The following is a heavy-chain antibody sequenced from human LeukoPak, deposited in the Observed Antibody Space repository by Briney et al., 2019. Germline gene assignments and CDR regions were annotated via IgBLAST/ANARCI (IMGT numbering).Heavy chain of an antibody. V-gene: IGHV3-48*02. CDR3: ARDFWGSTGAVDI. D-gene: IGHD3-16*01. J-gene: IGHJ3*02. CDR2: ISSSSSNI. CDR1: GFTFNSYW. Sequence: PGGSLRLSCAASGFTFNSYWMSWVRQAPGKGLEWVSYISSSSSNIHYADSVKGRFTVSRDNAKNSLYLQMNSQRDEDTAVYYCARDFWGSTGAVDIWGQGTMVTVSS.